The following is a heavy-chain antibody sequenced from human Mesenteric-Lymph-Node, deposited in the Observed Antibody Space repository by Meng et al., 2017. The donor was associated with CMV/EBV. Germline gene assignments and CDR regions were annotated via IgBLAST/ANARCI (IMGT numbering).Heavy chain of an antibody. CDR3: ARCDYGDPHFDY. Sequence: GESLKISCAASGFTFSSYSMSWVRQAPGKGLEWVSSISSSGDNTYYADSVKGRFTISRDNAKNSLFLQMNSLRAEDTAIYYCARCDYGDPHFDYWGQGTLVTVSS. J-gene: IGHJ4*02. V-gene: IGHV3-21*04. D-gene: IGHD4/OR15-4a*01. CDR2: ISSSGDNT. CDR1: GFTFSSYS.